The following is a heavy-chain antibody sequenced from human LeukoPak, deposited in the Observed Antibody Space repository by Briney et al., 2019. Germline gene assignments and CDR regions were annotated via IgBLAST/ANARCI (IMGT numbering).Heavy chain of an antibody. CDR2: INSDGSST. V-gene: IGHV3-74*01. Sequence: GGSLRLSCAASGFIFSRYWMNWVRQAPGKGPVWVSRINSDGSSTSYADSVKGRFTISRDNAKNTLYLQMNSLRAEDTAVYYCARPHYGSGSYYINPDFDYWGQGILVTVSS. CDR1: GFIFSRYW. J-gene: IGHJ4*02. CDR3: ARPHYGSGSYYINPDFDY. D-gene: IGHD3-10*01.